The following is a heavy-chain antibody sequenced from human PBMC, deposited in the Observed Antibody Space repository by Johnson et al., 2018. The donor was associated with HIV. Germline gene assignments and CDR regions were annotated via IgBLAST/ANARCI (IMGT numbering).Heavy chain of an antibody. CDR3: ASGDDDGF. CDR2: IYWNGVRT. Sequence: QVQLVESGGGVVQPGRSLRLSCAASGFTLTNYPMHWVRQAPGKGLEWVSGIYWNGVRTTYADSVKGRFTISRDNSKNTLYLQMNSLRAEDTAVYFCASGDDDGFWGQGTKVTVSS. CDR1: GFTLTNYP. V-gene: IGHV3-NL1*01. J-gene: IGHJ3*01. D-gene: IGHD5-12*01.